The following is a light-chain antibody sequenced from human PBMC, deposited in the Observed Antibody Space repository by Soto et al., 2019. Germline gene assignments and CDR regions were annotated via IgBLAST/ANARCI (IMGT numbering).Light chain of an antibody. J-gene: IGLJ1*01. CDR3: CSYAGSYTPDV. CDR1: SSDVGGYNY. CDR2: DVT. V-gene: IGLV2-11*01. Sequence: QSALTQPRSVSGSPGQSVTISCTGTSSDVGGYNYVSWYQQHPGKVPKVMIYDVTKRPSGVPDRFSGSKSGNTASLTISGLQAEDEADYYCCSYAGSYTPDVFGTGTKLTVL.